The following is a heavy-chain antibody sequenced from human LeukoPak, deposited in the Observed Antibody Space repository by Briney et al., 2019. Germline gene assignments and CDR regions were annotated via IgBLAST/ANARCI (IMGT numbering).Heavy chain of an antibody. Sequence: GGSLRLSCAASGFTFRSYAMSWVRQAPGKGLEWVSAISGSGGSTDYADSVKGRFTISRDNSKNTLYMQMNSLRAEDTAVYYCASYDSSRYYHYFDYWGQGTPVTVSS. V-gene: IGHV3-23*01. J-gene: IGHJ4*02. CDR1: GFTFRSYA. CDR2: ISGSGGST. D-gene: IGHD3-22*01. CDR3: ASYDSSRYYHYFDY.